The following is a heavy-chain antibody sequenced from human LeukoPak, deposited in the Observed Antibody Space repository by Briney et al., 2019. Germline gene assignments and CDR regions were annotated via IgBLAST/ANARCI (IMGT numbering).Heavy chain of an antibody. Sequence: GGSLRLSCAASGFTFSTFWMSWVRQAPGKGLEWVANVKQDGSEKYYADSLKGRFTISRDNAKNSLYLQMSGLRAEDTAVYYCARVTGSGSYLDYWGQGTLVTVSS. V-gene: IGHV3-7*01. D-gene: IGHD3-10*01. J-gene: IGHJ4*02. CDR2: VKQDGSEK. CDR3: ARVTGSGSYLDY. CDR1: GFTFSTFW.